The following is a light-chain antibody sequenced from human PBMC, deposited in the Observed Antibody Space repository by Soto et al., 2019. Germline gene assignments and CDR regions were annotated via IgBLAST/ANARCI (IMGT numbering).Light chain of an antibody. J-gene: IGLJ2*01. V-gene: IGLV3-1*01. CDR2: QDT. Sequence: SSELTQPPSASVSPGQTASIPCSGAKLGNKYACWYQQKPGQSPVLVIYQDTQRPSGIPERFSGSNSGNTATLTISGTQPMDEADYYCQAWDSSTAVFGGGTKLTVL. CDR1: KLGNKY. CDR3: QAWDSSTAV.